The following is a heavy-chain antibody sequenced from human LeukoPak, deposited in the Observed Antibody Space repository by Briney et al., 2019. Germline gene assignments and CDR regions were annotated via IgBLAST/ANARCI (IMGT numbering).Heavy chain of an antibody. V-gene: IGHV4-39*01. CDR2: IYYSGST. CDR3: ARLWGSSYLDP. D-gene: IGHD6-6*01. Sequence: PSETLSHTCTVSGGSISSSSYYWGWIRQPPGKGLEWIGSIYYSGSTYYNPSLKSRVTISVDTSKNQFSLKVRSVTAADTAVYYCARLWGSSYLDPWGQGTLVTVSS. CDR1: GGSISSSSYY. J-gene: IGHJ5*02.